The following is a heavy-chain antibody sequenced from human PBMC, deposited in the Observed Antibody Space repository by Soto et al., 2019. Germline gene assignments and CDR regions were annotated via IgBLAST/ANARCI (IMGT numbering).Heavy chain of an antibody. V-gene: IGHV1-18*04. D-gene: IGHD1-7*01. J-gene: IGHJ4*02. CDR3: ARTYNWNSEGFDH. CDR1: GYPFGTYA. CDR2: ISTNSGNT. Sequence: ASVKVSCKASGYPFGTYAITWVRQAPGQGLEWVGWISTNSGNTYYAQNFQGRVTMTTDTSTTTAYMEFRSLTSDDTAIYYCARTYNWNSEGFDHWGQGTLVTVSS.